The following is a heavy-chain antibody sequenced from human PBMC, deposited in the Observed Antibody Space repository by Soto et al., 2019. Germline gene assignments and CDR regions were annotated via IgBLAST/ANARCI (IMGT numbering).Heavy chain of an antibody. Sequence: LRLSCAASGFTFSSSEMYWVRQAPGKGLEWISYIHPGGQTIFYAESVKGRFTIFRDNAKHSVYLQMNSLRAEDTAVYYCARRGSRWGRGTKVTVSS. D-gene: IGHD2-15*01. CDR3: ARRGSR. CDR1: GFTFSSSE. J-gene: IGHJ3*01. V-gene: IGHV3-48*03. CDR2: IHPGGQTI.